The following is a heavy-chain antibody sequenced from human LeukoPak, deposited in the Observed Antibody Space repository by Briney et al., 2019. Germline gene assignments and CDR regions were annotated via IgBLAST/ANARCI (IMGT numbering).Heavy chain of an antibody. CDR2: FIPVHDTA. Sequence: ASVKVSCKASGGTFTKYVISWVREALGQGLEWMGRFIPVHDTANYAHKFQGRVTLTADKSTSTAYMELTSLRSEDTAVYCAMLGVIPDWGQGTLITVSS. CDR1: GGTFTKYV. CDR3: MLGVIPD. V-gene: IGHV1-69*10. D-gene: IGHD2-2*01. J-gene: IGHJ1*01.